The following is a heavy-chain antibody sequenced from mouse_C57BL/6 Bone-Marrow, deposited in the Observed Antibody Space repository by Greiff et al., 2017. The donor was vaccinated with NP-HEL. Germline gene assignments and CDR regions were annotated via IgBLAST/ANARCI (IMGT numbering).Heavy chain of an antibody. V-gene: IGHV1-59*01. J-gene: IGHJ1*03. CDR1: GYTFTSYW. Sequence: VQLQQPGAELVRPGTSVKLSCKASGYTFTSYWMHWVKQRPGQGLEWIGVIDPSDSYTNYNQKFKGKATLTVDTSSSTAYMQLSSLTSEDSAVYYCARNYGSPDWYFDVWGTGTTVTVSS. CDR2: IDPSDSYT. D-gene: IGHD1-1*01. CDR3: ARNYGSPDWYFDV.